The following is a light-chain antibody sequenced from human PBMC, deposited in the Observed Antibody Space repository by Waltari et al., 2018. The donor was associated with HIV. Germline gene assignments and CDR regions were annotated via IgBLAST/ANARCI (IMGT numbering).Light chain of an antibody. CDR3: CSYAGSSTWV. CDR2: EVS. Sequence: QSALTQPASVSGSPGQSITLSCTGTSSDAGSYNLVSWYQQHPGKAPKLMIYEVSKRPSGVSNRFSGSKSGNTSSLTISGLQAEDEADYYCCSYAGSSTWVFGGGTKLTVL. CDR1: SSDAGSYNL. V-gene: IGLV2-23*02. J-gene: IGLJ3*02.